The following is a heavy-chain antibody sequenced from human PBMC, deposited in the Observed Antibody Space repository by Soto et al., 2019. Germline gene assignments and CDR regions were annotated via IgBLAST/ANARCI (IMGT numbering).Heavy chain of an antibody. CDR3: ATILGRFLKY. CDR2: IIPISDTA. V-gene: IGHV1-69*06. CDR1: GGSFSSYA. J-gene: IGHJ4*02. Sequence: QVQLAQSGAEVKKPGSSVKVSCKASGGSFSSYAITWVRQAPGQGLEWMGGIIPISDTAHYAQNFQGRVTMTADKSTPTAYMDLTTLRSEDPALYYCATILGRFLKYWGQGNQVTVSS. D-gene: IGHD3-9*01.